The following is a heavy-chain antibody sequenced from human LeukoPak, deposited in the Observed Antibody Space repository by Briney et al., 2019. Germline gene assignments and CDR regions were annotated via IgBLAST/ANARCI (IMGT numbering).Heavy chain of an antibody. D-gene: IGHD2-2*01. Sequence: PGGSLRLSCAASGFTVSSNYMSWVRQAPGKGLEWVSVIYSGGSTYYADSVKGRFTISRDNAKNSLYLQMNSLRAEDTAVYYCARDTPGEESHWGQGTLVTVSS. CDR3: ARDTPGEESH. J-gene: IGHJ4*02. CDR2: IYSGGST. V-gene: IGHV3-66*01. CDR1: GFTVSSNY.